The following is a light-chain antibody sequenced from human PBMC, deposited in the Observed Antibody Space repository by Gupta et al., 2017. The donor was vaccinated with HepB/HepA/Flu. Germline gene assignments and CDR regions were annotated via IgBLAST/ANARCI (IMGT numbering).Light chain of an antibody. CDR1: SSDVGDYKF. Sequence: QSALTQPPSASASPGQSVTISCTGTSSDVGDYKFVSWYQQHPGKAPKLIIYEVTKRPSGVPDRFSGSKSGNTASLTVSGLQAEDEADYYCSSYAGGNNWVFGGGTKLTVL. CDR3: SSYAGGNNWV. CDR2: EVT. V-gene: IGLV2-8*01. J-gene: IGLJ3*02.